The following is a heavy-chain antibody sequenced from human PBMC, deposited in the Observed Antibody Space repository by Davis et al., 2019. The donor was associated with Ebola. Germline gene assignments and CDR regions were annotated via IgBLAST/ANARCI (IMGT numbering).Heavy chain of an antibody. Sequence: SETLSLTCTVSGGSISSYYWSWIRQPPGKGLEWIGYIYYSGSTNYNPSLKSRVTTSVDTSKNQFSLKVNSVTAADTAFYYCVRGSDAYKTGYWGQGTLVTVSS. J-gene: IGHJ4*02. V-gene: IGHV4-59*01. D-gene: IGHD5-24*01. CDR3: VRGSDAYKTGY. CDR1: GGSISSYY. CDR2: IYYSGST.